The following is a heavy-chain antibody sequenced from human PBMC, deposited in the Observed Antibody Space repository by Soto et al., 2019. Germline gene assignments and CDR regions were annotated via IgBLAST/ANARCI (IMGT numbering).Heavy chain of an antibody. V-gene: IGHV1-18*01. Sequence: QVQLVQSGAEVKKPGASVKVSCKASGYTFTSYGISWVRQAPGQGLEWMGWISAYNGNTNYAQKLQGRVTMTTDTSKSTAYMELRSLRSDDTAVYYCARDPHSSGWYVSYYYYGMDVWGQGTTVTVSS. D-gene: IGHD6-19*01. CDR2: ISAYNGNT. CDR3: ARDPHSSGWYVSYYYYGMDV. J-gene: IGHJ6*02. CDR1: GYTFTSYG.